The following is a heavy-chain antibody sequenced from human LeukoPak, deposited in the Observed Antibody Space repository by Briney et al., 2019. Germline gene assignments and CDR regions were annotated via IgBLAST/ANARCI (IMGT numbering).Heavy chain of an antibody. CDR3: TRGDEDNDFWSGYSQQSFPFDY. J-gene: IGHJ4*02. Sequence: GGSLRLSCTASGFTFGDYVMSWVRQAPGKGLEWVGFIRSKAYAETTEYAASVKGRFTISRDDSKSIAYLQMESLKSEDTALYYCTRGDEDNDFWSGYSQQSFPFDYWGQGTLVTVSS. CDR1: GFTFGDYV. V-gene: IGHV3-49*04. CDR2: IRSKAYAETT. D-gene: IGHD3-3*01.